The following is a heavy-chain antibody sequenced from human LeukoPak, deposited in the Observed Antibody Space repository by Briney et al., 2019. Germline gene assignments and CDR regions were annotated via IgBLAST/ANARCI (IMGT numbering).Heavy chain of an antibody. J-gene: IGHJ5*02. CDR2: ISWNSGSI. D-gene: IGHD5-18*01. CDR3: AKGTGYSYGYDWFDP. Sequence: GGSLRLSCAASGFTFDDYAVHWVRQAPGKGLEWVSGISWNSGSIGYADSVKGRFTISRDNAKNSLYLQMNSLRAEDTALYYCAKGTGYSYGYDWFDPWGQGTLVTVSS. CDR1: GFTFDDYA. V-gene: IGHV3-9*01.